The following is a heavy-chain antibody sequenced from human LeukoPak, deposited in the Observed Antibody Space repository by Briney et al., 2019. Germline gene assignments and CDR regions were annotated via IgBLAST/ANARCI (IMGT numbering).Heavy chain of an antibody. CDR3: ARDSSCGGDCPDDAFDI. V-gene: IGHV3-11*01. CDR1: GFTFSDYY. D-gene: IGHD2-21*02. J-gene: IGHJ3*02. CDR2: ISSSGSTI. Sequence: GGSLRLSCAASGFTFSDYYMSWIRQAPEKGLEWVSYISSSGSTIYYADSVKGRFTISRDNAKNSLYLQMNSLRAEDTAVYYCARDSSCGGDCPDDAFDIWGQGTMVTVSS.